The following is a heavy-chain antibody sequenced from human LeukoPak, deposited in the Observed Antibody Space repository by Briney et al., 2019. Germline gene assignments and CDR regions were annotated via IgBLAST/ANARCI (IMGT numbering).Heavy chain of an antibody. D-gene: IGHD1-26*01. J-gene: IGHJ4*02. V-gene: IGHV3-53*01. CDR1: GFTVSSNY. Sequence: GGSLRLSCAASGFTVSSNYMSWVRQAPGKGLEWVSVIYSGGSTYYADSVKGRFTISRDNSKNTLYLQMNSLRAEDTAVYYCAKDSGGYKRTLDYWGQGTLVTVSS. CDR3: AKDSGGYKRTLDY. CDR2: IYSGGST.